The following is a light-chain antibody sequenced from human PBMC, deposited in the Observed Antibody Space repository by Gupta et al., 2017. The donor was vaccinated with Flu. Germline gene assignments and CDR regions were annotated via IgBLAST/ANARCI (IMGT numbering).Light chain of an antibody. V-gene: IGKV1-39*01. CDR2: AAS. J-gene: IGKJ2*01. Sequence: GDRVTITCRASQSISTYLNWYQQKAGKVPKLLINAASSLQSGVPSRFSGSGSGTDFTLSISSLQPEDFATYYCQQSYSTPYTFGQGTKLEIK. CDR3: QQSYSTPYT. CDR1: QSISTY.